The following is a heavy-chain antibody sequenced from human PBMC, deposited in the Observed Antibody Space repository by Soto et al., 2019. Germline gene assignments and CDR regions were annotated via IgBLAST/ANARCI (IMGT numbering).Heavy chain of an antibody. V-gene: IGHV3-49*04. CDR3: TRAVSPPSSCGGDCYGMDV. J-gene: IGHJ6*02. CDR2: IRSNAYGGTA. Sequence: PGGSLRLSCTASGFTFSDYAMSWVRQAPGKGREWVGFIRSNAYGGTAEYAASVKGRFAISRDDSKSIAYLQMNSLESEDTALYYCTRAVSPPSSCGGDCYGMDVWGQGTTVTVSS. D-gene: IGHD2-21*01. CDR1: GFTFSDYA.